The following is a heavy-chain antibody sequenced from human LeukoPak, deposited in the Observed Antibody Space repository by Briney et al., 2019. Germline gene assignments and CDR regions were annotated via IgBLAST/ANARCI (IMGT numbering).Heavy chain of an antibody. J-gene: IGHJ6*03. CDR2: IYQTGNT. CDR3: ARDFTGTYYYGSGSYYNSYYYMDV. D-gene: IGHD3-10*01. Sequence: SETLSLTCTVSNYSISSGPYWGWIRQPPGKRLEWIGSIYQTGNTYYNPSLRSRVTMSIDTSKNLFSLKLTSVTAADTAVYYCARDFTGTYYYGSGSYYNSYYYMDVWGKGTTVTVSS. CDR1: NYSISSGPY. V-gene: IGHV4-38-2*02.